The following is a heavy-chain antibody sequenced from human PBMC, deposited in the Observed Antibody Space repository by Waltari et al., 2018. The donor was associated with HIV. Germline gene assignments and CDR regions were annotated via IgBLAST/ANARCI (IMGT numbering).Heavy chain of an antibody. D-gene: IGHD4-4*01. CDR1: GSSITSGYY. J-gene: IGHJ4*02. V-gene: IGHV4-38-2*02. Sequence: QVQLQESGPGLVPTLETLSLTCAVSGSSITSGYYLAWSRQSPGKGLEWIATIHYEVRADYNPSLGGRVLVSLDPSKNQFSLKMRYVTAADTAIYYCARDWGVTTGPFDFWGQGTQVTVSS. CDR3: ARDWGVTTGPFDF. CDR2: IHYEVRA.